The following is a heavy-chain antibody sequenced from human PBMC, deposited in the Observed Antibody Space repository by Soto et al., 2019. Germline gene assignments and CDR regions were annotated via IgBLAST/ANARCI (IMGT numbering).Heavy chain of an antibody. CDR1: GFTFGTYS. CDR3: ARLYYDYV. V-gene: IGHV3-48*02. Sequence: GGSLRLSCAGSGFTFGTYSMNWVRQAAGKGLEWIAYISYDSDTIQYADSVKGRFTISRDNAKNSLYLQMNSLRDDDTDVYYCARLYYDYVWGQGTTVTVSS. D-gene: IGHD3-3*01. CDR2: ISYDSDTI. J-gene: IGHJ6*02.